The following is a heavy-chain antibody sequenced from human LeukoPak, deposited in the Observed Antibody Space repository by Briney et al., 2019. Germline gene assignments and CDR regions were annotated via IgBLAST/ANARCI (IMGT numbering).Heavy chain of an antibody. Sequence: ASVKVSCKASGYTFTSYGISWVRQAPGQGLEWMGWISAYNGNTNYAQKFQGRVTMTRDTSTSTVYMELSSLRSEDTAVYYCARVLSALSYSGYDLGAFDIWGQGTMVTVSS. CDR1: GYTFTSYG. V-gene: IGHV1-18*01. CDR3: ARVLSALSYSGYDLGAFDI. J-gene: IGHJ3*02. D-gene: IGHD5-12*01. CDR2: ISAYNGNT.